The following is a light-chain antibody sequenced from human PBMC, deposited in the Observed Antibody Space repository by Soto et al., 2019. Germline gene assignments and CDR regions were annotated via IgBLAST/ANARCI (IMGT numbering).Light chain of an antibody. CDR1: SSNIGAGYD. J-gene: IGLJ3*02. CDR2: GNT. CDR3: QSYDSSLSGWV. Sequence: QSVLTQPPSVSGAPGQRVTISCTGGSSNIGAGYDVHWYQQLPGTVPKLVIYGNTNRPSGVPDRFSGSKSGTSASLAITGLQAEDEADYYCQSYDSSLSGWVFGGGTKLTVL. V-gene: IGLV1-40*01.